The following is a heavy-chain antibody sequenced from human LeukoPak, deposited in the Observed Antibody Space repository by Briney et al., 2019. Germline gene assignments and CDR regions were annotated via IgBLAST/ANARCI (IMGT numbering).Heavy chain of an antibody. CDR1: GFTFSSCA. CDR3: AKDESRTVGATKRDY. V-gene: IGHV3-23*01. CDR2: ISGSGGST. Sequence: PGGSLRLSCAASGFTFSSCAMSWVRQAPGKGLEWVSAISGSGGSTYYADSVKGRFTISRDNSKNTLYLQMNSLRAEDTAVYYCAKDESRTVGATKRDYWGQGTLVTVSS. J-gene: IGHJ4*02. D-gene: IGHD1-26*01.